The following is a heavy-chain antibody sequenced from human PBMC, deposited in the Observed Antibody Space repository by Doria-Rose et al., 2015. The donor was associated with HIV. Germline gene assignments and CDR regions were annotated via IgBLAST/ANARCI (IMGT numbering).Heavy chain of an antibody. CDR2: FYSDDER. J-gene: IGHJ4*02. CDR1: GVSLSSPGMG. V-gene: IGHV2-26*01. Sequence: QVTLKESGPVLVKPTETLTPTCTVSGVSLSSPGMGVSWIRQPPGEALEWLADFYSDDERSYKASLKSRLTISRGTSKSQVVLTMTDMDPVDTATYYCARIKSSRWYHKYYFDFWGQGTLVIVSA. D-gene: IGHD6-13*01. CDR3: ARIKSSRWYHKYYFDF.